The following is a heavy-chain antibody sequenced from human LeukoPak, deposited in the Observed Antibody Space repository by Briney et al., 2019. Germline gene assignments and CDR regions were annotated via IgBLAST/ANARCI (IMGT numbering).Heavy chain of an antibody. CDR2: INPKSGGT. CDR3: ARDGTLNWFDP. J-gene: IGHJ5*02. Sequence: ASVKVSCKASGYTFSGYYMHWVRQAPGQGLEWMGWINPKSGGTNEAQKFHDRVTMTRDTSIRTAYMEVSRLRSDDTAVYYCARDGTLNWFDPWGQGTLVTVSS. V-gene: IGHV1-2*02. D-gene: IGHD1-26*01. CDR1: GYTFSGYY.